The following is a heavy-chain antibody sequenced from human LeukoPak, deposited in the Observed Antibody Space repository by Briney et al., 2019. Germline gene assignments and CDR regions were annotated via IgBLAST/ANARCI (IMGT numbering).Heavy chain of an antibody. CDR2: INPNSGGT. V-gene: IGHV1-2*02. CDR1: GCTFTGYY. J-gene: IGHJ4*02. CDR3: ARVMRYCSSTSCYTTLGY. D-gene: IGHD2-2*02. Sequence: VASVKVSCKASGCTFTGYYMHWVRQAPGQGLEWMGWINPNSGGTNYAQKFQGRVTMTRDTSISTAYMELSRLRSDDTAVYYCARVMRYCSSTSCYTTLGYWGQGTLVTVSS.